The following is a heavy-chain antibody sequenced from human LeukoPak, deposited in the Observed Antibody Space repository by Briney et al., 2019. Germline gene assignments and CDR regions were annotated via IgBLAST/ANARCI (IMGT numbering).Heavy chain of an antibody. D-gene: IGHD6-19*01. V-gene: IGHV3-23*01. CDR1: GFTFSIYG. CDR2: ISGSGDFA. CDR3: AKEHSSGWSRNAFDI. J-gene: IGHJ3*02. Sequence: GGSLRLSCAASGFTFSIYGMHWVRQAPGKGLEWVSAISGSGDFAYYADSVKGRFTISRDNSKNTLYLQMNSLRAEDTAVYYCAKEHSSGWSRNAFDIWGQGTMVTVSS.